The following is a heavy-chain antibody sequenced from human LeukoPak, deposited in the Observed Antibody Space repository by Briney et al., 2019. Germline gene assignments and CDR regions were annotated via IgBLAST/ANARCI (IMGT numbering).Heavy chain of an antibody. CDR1: GDTFTGYY. D-gene: IGHD1-1*01. Sequence: ASVKVSCKGSGDTFTGYYMHWGREGHGQGVEWMGWINVNSGGTNYEQKLRGRGTMTRDTSISTAYMELSRLRSDDTAVYYCARARQIGTTRWFDPWGQGTLVTVSS. CDR2: INVNSGGT. CDR3: ARARQIGTTRWFDP. J-gene: IGHJ5*02. V-gene: IGHV1-2*02.